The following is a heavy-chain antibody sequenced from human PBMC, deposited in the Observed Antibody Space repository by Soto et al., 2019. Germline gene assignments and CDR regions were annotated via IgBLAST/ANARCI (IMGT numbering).Heavy chain of an antibody. CDR2: ITGGGST. CDR3: AEDAVYNDGLWLVSD. D-gene: IGHD2-21*01. CDR1: GFSFNYA. V-gene: IGHV3-23*01. Sequence: PXGCLRLSCVVSGFSFNYALIWVRQAPGKGQELVSGITGGGSTEYAAPVKGRFTISRDNSKNTVHLQMNSLRAEDTAMYYCAEDAVYNDGLWLVSDWGQGTLVTVSS. J-gene: IGHJ4*02.